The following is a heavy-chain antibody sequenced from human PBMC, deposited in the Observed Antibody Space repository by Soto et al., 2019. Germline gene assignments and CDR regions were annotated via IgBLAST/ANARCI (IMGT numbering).Heavy chain of an antibody. Sequence: PSETLSLTCTVSGGSISSSYWSWIRQPPGKGLEWLAYIYDDGSANYNPSLKSRATISLDMSKNQFSLKLTSVTAADTAVYYCARDKYCSGGSCRKTWFDPWGQGTLVTVS. CDR3: ARDKYCSGGSCRKTWFDP. D-gene: IGHD2-15*01. V-gene: IGHV4-59*01. J-gene: IGHJ5*02. CDR1: GGSISSSY. CDR2: IYDDGSA.